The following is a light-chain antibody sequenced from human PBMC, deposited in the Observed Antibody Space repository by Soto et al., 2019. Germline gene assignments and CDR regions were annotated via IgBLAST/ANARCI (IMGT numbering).Light chain of an antibody. J-gene: IGKJ1*01. CDR1: QSVGSSY. V-gene: IGKV3-20*01. CDR2: DAS. CDR3: QQYGSSPRT. Sequence: VMTQAPATLSVSPGERATLSCRASQSVGSSYLAWYQQKPGQAPRLLIYDASSRATGIPDRFSGSGSGTDFTLTISRLEPEDFAVYYCQQYGSSPRTFGQGTK.